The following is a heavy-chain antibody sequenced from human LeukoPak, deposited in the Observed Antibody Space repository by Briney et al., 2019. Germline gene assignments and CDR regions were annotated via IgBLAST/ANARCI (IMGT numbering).Heavy chain of an antibody. CDR3: ARVGRLLWFGDSNWFDP. D-gene: IGHD3-10*01. V-gene: IGHV4-59*01. CDR2: IYYSGST. CDR1: GGSISSYY. Sequence: SETLSLTCTVSGGSISSYYWSWIRQPPGKGLEWIGYIYYSGSTNYNPSLKSRVTISVDTSKNQFSLKLSSVTAADTAVYYCARVGRLLWFGDSNWFDPWGQGTLVTVSS. J-gene: IGHJ5*02.